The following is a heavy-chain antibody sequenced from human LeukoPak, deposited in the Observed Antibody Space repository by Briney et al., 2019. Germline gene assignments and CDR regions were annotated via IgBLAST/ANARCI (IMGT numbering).Heavy chain of an antibody. CDR2: IYYSGST. D-gene: IGHD6-13*01. J-gene: IGHJ4*02. V-gene: IGHV4-59*08. CDR1: GDSISSNY. Sequence: KPSETLSLTCSVSGDSISSNYWSWMRQPPGKGLEWIGYIYYSGSTNYNPSLKSRVTISVDTSKNQFSLKLSSVTAADTAVYYCARGSSWYYDFDYWGQGTLVTVSS. CDR3: ARGSSWYYDFDY.